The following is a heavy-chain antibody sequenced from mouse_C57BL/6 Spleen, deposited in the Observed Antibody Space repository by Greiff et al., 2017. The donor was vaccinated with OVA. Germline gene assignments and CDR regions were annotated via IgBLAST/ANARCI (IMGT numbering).Heavy chain of an antibody. V-gene: IGHV14-2*01. Sequence: EVQLQQSGAELVKPGASVKLSCTASGFNIKDYYMHWVKQRTEQGLEWIGRIDPEDGEPKYAPKFQGKATITADTSSNTAYLQLSSLPSEDTAVYYGARSGYDGSSSLAYWGQGTLVTVSA. D-gene: IGHD1-1*01. CDR3: ARSGYDGSSSLAY. J-gene: IGHJ3*01. CDR1: GFNIKDYY. CDR2: IDPEDGEP.